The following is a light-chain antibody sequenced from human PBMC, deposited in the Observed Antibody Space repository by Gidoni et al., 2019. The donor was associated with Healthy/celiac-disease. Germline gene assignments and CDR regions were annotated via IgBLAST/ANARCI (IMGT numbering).Light chain of an antibody. V-gene: IGKV3-11*01. Sequence: EIVLTQSPATLSLSPWERATLSCRASQSVSSYLAWYQQKPGQAPRLLIYDASNRATGIPARFSGSGSGTDFTLTISSLEPEDCAVYYCQQRKAFGQXTKLEIK. CDR2: DAS. J-gene: IGKJ2*01. CDR3: QQRKA. CDR1: QSVSSY.